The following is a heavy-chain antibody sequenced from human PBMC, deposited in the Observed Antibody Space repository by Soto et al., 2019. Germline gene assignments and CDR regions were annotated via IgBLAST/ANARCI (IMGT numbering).Heavy chain of an antibody. CDR2: IRSGTDGGAT. D-gene: IGHD6-19*01. V-gene: IGHV3-15*07. CDR3: VPHASYSSAWYAYFQY. CDR1: GFTFSSAY. J-gene: IGHJ1*01. Sequence: EVQLVESGGDLVNPGGSLRLSCAASGFTFSSAYMNWVRQAPGKGLEWVGRIRSGTDGGATAYAAPVKDRFTISRDDSKNTLYLQMDSLKSEDTAIYYCVPHASYSSAWYAYFQYWGQGTLVTVSS.